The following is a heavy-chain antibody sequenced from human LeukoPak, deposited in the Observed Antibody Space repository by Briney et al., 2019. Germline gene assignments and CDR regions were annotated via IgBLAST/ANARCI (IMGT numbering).Heavy chain of an antibody. Sequence: SETLSLTCTVSGGSINSYYWSWIRQPPGKGLECIGYIHYTGSTNYNPSLKSRVTISVDTSKNQFSLKLSSVTAADTAVYYCARDKYSYGYEVWGQGTLVTVSS. V-gene: IGHV4-59*12. D-gene: IGHD5-18*01. CDR3: ARDKYSYGYEV. CDR1: GGSINSYY. J-gene: IGHJ4*02. CDR2: IHYTGST.